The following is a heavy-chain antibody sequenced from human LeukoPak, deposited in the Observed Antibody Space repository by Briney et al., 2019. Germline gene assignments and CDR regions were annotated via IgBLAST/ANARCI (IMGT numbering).Heavy chain of an antibody. CDR1: GGTFSSYA. Sequence: ASVKVSCKASGGTFSSYAISWVRQAPGQGLEWMGGIIPIFGTANYAQKFQGRVTITADKSTSTAYMELSSLRSEDTAVYYCARGRRDGYNWAPNDGDAFDIWGQGTMVTVSS. J-gene: IGHJ3*02. CDR2: IIPIFGTA. D-gene: IGHD5-24*01. V-gene: IGHV1-69*06. CDR3: ARGRRDGYNWAPNDGDAFDI.